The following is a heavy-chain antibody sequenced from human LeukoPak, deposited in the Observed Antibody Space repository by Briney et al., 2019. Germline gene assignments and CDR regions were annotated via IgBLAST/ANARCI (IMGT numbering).Heavy chain of an antibody. Sequence: SETLSPTCTVSGGSFSSHCWSWIGQPAGKGLGWIGRIYTSGSTNYNPSLKSRVTMSVDTSKNQFSLKLSSVTAADTAVYYWARDSYYYGSGTPFDYWGQGTLVTVSS. D-gene: IGHD3-10*01. J-gene: IGHJ4*02. CDR2: IYTSGST. CDR3: ARDSYYYGSGTPFDY. V-gene: IGHV4-4*07. CDR1: GGSFSSHC.